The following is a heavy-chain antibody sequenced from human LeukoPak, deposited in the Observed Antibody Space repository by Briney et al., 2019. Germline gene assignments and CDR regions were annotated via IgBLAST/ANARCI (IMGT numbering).Heavy chain of an antibody. CDR3: ARDGVYYDSSGYSIDY. D-gene: IGHD3-22*01. J-gene: IGHJ4*02. CDR2: ISYDGSNK. V-gene: IGHV3-30*03. Sequence: GGSLRLSCAASGFTFSSYGMHWVRQAPGKGLEWVAVISYDGSNKYYADSVKGRFTISRDNSKNTLYLQMNSLRAEDTAVYHCARDGVYYDSSGYSIDYWGQGTLVTVSS. CDR1: GFTFSSYG.